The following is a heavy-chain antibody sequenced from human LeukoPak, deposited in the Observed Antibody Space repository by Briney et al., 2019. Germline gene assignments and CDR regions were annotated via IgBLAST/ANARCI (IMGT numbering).Heavy chain of an antibody. V-gene: IGHV1-2*06. D-gene: IGHD6-13*01. CDR1: GYTFTGYY. CDR3: ARDYSSSWYGWFDP. Sequence: ASVKVSCKASGYTFTGYYMHWVRQAPGQGLEWMGLINPNSGGTNYAQKFQGRVTMTRDTSISTAYMELSRLRSDDTAVYYCARDYSSSWYGWFDPWGQGTLVTVSS. CDR2: INPNSGGT. J-gene: IGHJ5*02.